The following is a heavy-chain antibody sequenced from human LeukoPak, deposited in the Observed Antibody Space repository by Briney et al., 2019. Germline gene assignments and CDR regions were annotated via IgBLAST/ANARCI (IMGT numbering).Heavy chain of an antibody. CDR3: ARQDASQSFDP. CDR1: VYSLLAYY. Sequence: ASVTVSCEASVYSLLAYYLHWVRQAPGQRREWMGWINHYNRDTKCAQKLQGRITMTRDMSSNTADTEATKLDDTGVYYCARQDASQSFDPWGQGSLVTVS. V-gene: IGHV1-2*02. J-gene: IGHJ5*02. CDR2: INHYNRDT. D-gene: IGHD3-16*01.